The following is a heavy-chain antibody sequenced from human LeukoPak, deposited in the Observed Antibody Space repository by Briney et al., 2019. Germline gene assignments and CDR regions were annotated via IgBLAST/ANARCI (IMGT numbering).Heavy chain of an antibody. J-gene: IGHJ4*02. CDR1: GFTFSSYG. CDR2: IRYDGSNK. Sequence: PGGSLRLSCAASGFTFSSYGMHWVRQAPGKGLEWVAFIRYDGSNKYYADSVKGRSTISRDNSKNTLYLQMNSLRAEDTAVYYCAKDAIVYDSSGYTFDYWGQGTLVTVSS. D-gene: IGHD3-22*01. V-gene: IGHV3-30*02. CDR3: AKDAIVYDSSGYTFDY.